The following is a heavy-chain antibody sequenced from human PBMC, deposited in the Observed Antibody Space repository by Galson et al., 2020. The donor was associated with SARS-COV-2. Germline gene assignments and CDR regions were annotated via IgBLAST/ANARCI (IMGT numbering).Heavy chain of an antibody. CDR2: IYPGDSDT. Sequence: GESLKISCKGSGYSFTSYWIGWVRQMPGKGLEWMGIIYPGDSDTRYSPSFQGQVTISADKSISTAYLQWSSLKASDTAMYYCARSPVIVDYYYGMDVWGQGTTVTVPS. V-gene: IGHV5-51*01. CDR3: ARSPVIVDYYYGMDV. J-gene: IGHJ6*02. D-gene: IGHD3-22*01. CDR1: GYSFTSYW.